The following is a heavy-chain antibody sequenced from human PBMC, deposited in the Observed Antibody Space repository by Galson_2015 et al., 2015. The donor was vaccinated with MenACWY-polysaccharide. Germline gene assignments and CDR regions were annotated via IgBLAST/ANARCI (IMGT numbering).Heavy chain of an antibody. CDR2: TSYDGTNK. Sequence: SLRLSCAASGFSFRHYGLHWVRQAPGKGLEWVAVTSYDGTNKSYAESVKGRFTISRDNSKNTLFLQMNSLRAEDTALYYCARDCDNDLPLDYWGQGTLVTVSS. CDR1: GFSFRHYG. J-gene: IGHJ4*02. V-gene: IGHV3-30-3*01. D-gene: IGHD3/OR15-3a*01. CDR3: ARDCDNDLPLDY.